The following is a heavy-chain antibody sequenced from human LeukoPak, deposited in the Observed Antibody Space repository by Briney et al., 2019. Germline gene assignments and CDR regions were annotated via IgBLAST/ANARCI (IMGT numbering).Heavy chain of an antibody. V-gene: IGHV4-30-2*01. Sequence: PSQTLSLTCAVSGGSISSGGYSWSWIRQPPGKGLEWIGYIYHSGSTYYNPSLKSRVTISVDRSKNQFSLKLSSVTAADTAVYYCARKWDMINAYDAFDIWGQGTMVTVSS. D-gene: IGHD3-22*01. J-gene: IGHJ3*02. CDR1: GGSISSGGYS. CDR2: IYHSGST. CDR3: ARKWDMINAYDAFDI.